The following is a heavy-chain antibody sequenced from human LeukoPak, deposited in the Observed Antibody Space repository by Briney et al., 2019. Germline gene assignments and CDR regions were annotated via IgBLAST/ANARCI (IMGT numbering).Heavy chain of an antibody. D-gene: IGHD6-19*01. V-gene: IGHV3-33*08. CDR1: GFTFSSYA. CDR2: IWYDGSNK. J-gene: IGHJ4*02. Sequence: PGRSLRLSCAASGFTFSSYAMHWVRQAPGKGLEWVAVIWYDGSNKYYADSVKGRFTISRDNSKNTLYLQMNSLRAEDTAVYYCARDQQWLVRGYFDYWGQGTLVTVSS. CDR3: ARDQQWLVRGYFDY.